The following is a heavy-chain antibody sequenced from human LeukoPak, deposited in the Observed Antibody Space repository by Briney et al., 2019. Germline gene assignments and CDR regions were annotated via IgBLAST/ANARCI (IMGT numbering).Heavy chain of an antibody. D-gene: IGHD6-19*01. Sequence: ASVKVSCKASGYTFTGYYMHWVRQAPGQGLEWMGWINTNSGGTNYAQKFQGRVTMTRDTSISTAYMELSRLRSDDTAVYYCARAGIAVAGSPGYFDYWGQGTLVTVSS. CDR1: GYTFTGYY. V-gene: IGHV1-2*02. CDR2: INTNSGGT. J-gene: IGHJ4*02. CDR3: ARAGIAVAGSPGYFDY.